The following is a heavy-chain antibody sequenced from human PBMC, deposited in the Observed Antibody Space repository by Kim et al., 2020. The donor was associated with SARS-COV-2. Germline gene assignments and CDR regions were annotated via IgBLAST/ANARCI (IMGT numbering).Heavy chain of an antibody. CDR3: AIKPKSQGPIPTLDY. J-gene: IGHJ4*02. V-gene: IGHV3-48*02. CDR2: ISSSGTTI. Sequence: GGSLRLSCAASGFTFSDYSMNWVRQAPGKGLQWVSYISSSGTTISYADSVRGRFIISRDNAKNSLYLQMNSLRDEDSAVYYCAIKPKSQGPIPTLDYSGQGTLVTVSS. D-gene: IGHD2-21*01. CDR1: GFTFSDYS.